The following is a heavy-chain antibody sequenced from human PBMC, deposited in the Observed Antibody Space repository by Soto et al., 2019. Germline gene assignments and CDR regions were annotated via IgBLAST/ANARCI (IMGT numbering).Heavy chain of an antibody. CDR2: IYWDDDK. V-gene: IGHV2-5*02. J-gene: IGHJ2*01. Sequence: QITLKESGPTLVKPTQTLTLTCTFSGFSLSTSGVGVGWIRQPPGKALEWLALIYWDDDKRYSPSLKSRLTITKDTSKNQVVLTMTNMDPVDTATYYCAHRRDYGDHKLKSFDLWGRGTLVTVSS. D-gene: IGHD4-17*01. CDR3: AHRRDYGDHKLKSFDL. CDR1: GFSLSTSGVG.